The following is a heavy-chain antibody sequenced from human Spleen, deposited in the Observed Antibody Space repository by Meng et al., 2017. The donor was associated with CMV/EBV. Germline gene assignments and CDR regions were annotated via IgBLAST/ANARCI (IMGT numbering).Heavy chain of an antibody. CDR3: ARGTQLVAATSFSKYYFDY. CDR1: SSSYY. D-gene: IGHD2-15*01. Sequence: SSSYYWGWIRQPPGKGLEWIGSIYYSGSTYYNPSLKSRVTISVDTSKNQFSLKLSSVTAADTAVYYCARGTQLVAATSFSKYYFDYWGQGTLVTVSS. J-gene: IGHJ4*02. V-gene: IGHV4-39*07. CDR2: IYYSGST.